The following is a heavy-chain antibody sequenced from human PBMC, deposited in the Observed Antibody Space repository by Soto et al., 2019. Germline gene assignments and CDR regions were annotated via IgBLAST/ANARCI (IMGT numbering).Heavy chain of an antibody. D-gene: IGHD4-17*01. J-gene: IGHJ4*02. V-gene: IGHV3-72*01. Sequence: EVQLVESGGGLVQPGGSLRLSCAASGFTFSGHYMDWVRQAPGKGLEWVGRSRNKANSYSTEYAASVKGRFTISRDNSKNSLYLQMNSLKTEDTAVYYCARRSYGDLDYWGLGTLVTVSS. CDR1: GFTFSGHY. CDR2: SRNKANSYST. CDR3: ARRSYGDLDY.